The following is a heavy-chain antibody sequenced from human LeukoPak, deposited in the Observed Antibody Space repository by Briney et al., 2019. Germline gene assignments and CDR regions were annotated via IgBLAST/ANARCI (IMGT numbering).Heavy chain of an antibody. D-gene: IGHD3-22*01. CDR2: IHHSGST. CDR3: ARDSSGPPAKFDP. J-gene: IGHJ5*02. V-gene: IGHV4-38-2*02. Sequence: TSETLSLTCTVSGHSISSDYYWGWIRQPPGKEMEWIGSIHHSGSTYYNPSFKSRVTIAIDTSKNQFSLRLSSVTAADTAVYYCARDSSGPPAKFDPWGQGTLVTVSS. CDR1: GHSISSDYY.